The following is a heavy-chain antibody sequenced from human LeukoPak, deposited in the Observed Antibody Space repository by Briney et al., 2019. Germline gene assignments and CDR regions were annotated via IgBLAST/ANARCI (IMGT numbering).Heavy chain of an antibody. J-gene: IGHJ4*02. CDR1: GFTFSNYW. CDR3: ARGTVTMVDY. CDR2: IKQDGSDK. V-gene: IGHV3-7*02. Sequence: GGSLRLSCAASGFTFSNYWMSWVRQAPGKALEWVANIKQDGSDKYYVDSVKDRFTISRDNAKSSLYLQMNSLRAGDTAVYYCARGTVTMVDYWGQGTLVTVSS. D-gene: IGHD3-10*01.